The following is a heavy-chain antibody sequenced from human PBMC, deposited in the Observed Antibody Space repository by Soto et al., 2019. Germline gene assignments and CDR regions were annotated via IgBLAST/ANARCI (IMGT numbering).Heavy chain of an antibody. V-gene: IGHV4-34*01. J-gene: IGHJ4*02. Sequence: PSETLSLTCAVYGGSFSGYYWSWIRQPPGKGLEWIGEINHSGSTNYNPSLKSRVTISVDTSKNRFSLKLSSVTAAHTAMYYCARATSGYYQRYFDYWGQGTLVTVSS. CDR2: INHSGST. D-gene: IGHD3-22*01. CDR1: GGSFSGYY. CDR3: ARATSGYYQRYFDY.